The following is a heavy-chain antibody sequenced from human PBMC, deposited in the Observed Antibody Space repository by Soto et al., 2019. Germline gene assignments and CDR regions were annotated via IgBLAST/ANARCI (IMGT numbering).Heavy chain of an antibody. CDR3: ARSMGGYDFRVEYYFDY. CDR2: IIPIFGTA. CDR1: GGTFSSYA. D-gene: IGHD5-12*01. J-gene: IGHJ4*02. V-gene: IGHV1-69*01. Sequence: QVQLVQSGAEVKKPGSSVKVSCKASGGTFSSYAIGWVRQAPGQGLEWMGGIIPIFGTANYAQKFQGRVTITADESTSTAYMELSSLRSEDTAVYYCARSMGGYDFRVEYYFDYWGQGTLVTVSS.